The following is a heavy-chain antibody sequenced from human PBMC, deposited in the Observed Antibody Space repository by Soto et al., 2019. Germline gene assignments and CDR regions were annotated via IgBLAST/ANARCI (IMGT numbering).Heavy chain of an antibody. J-gene: IGHJ5*01. CDR3: ARERYYYGSWSYYNARSQPSLFDS. D-gene: IGHD3-10*01. V-gene: IGHV4-34*01. CDR1: GESLSRYS. CDR2: INHSGST. Sequence: LETLSLNCAVYGESLSRYSSSWIRQPPGKGLEWIGEINHSGSTNYNPSLKSRVTISVDTSKNQFSLKLSSVTAADTAVYYCARERYYYGSWSYYNARSQPSLFDSWGQGTRVTVSS.